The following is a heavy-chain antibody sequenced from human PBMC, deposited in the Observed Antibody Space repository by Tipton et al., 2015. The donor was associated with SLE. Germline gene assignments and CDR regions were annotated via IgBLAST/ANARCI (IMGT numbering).Heavy chain of an antibody. CDR1: GDSISSGDSY. Sequence: TLSLTCTVSGDSISSGDSYWTWIRQPAGKGLEWIGRIYSRGKTHYNPSLKSRVTISLDTSKNQFSLNLKSVTAADTAVYYCARGECGINCPMYNWFDPWGQGTLVTVSS. J-gene: IGHJ5*02. V-gene: IGHV4-61*02. D-gene: IGHD1-1*01. CDR3: ARGECGINCPMYNWFDP. CDR2: IYSRGKT.